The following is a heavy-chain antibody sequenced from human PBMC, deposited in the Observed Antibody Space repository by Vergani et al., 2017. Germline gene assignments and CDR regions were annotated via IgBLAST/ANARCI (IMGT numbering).Heavy chain of an antibody. Sequence: VQLVESGGGVVQTGRSLRLSCAASGFTFSSYSMNWVRQAPGKGLEWVSSISSSSSYIYYADSVKGRFTISRDNAKNSLYLQMHSLRAEDTAVYYCARDDYGDYCDAFDIWGQGTMVTVSS. V-gene: IGHV3-21*01. CDR2: ISSSSSYI. J-gene: IGHJ3*02. CDR1: GFTFSSYS. CDR3: ARDDYGDYCDAFDI. D-gene: IGHD4-17*01.